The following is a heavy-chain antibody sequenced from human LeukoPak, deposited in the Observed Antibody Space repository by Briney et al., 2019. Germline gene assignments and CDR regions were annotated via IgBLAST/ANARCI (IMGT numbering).Heavy chain of an antibody. CDR3: ARVQWELLYPDY. V-gene: IGHV3-30-3*01. CDR2: ISYDESYR. D-gene: IGHD1-26*01. Sequence: PGRSLRLSCAASGFTFSSYAMHWVRQAPGKGLEWVALISYDESYRYYADSVKGRFTISRDNSKNTLYLQMNGLRAEDTAVYYCARVQWELLYPDYWGQGTLVTVSS. CDR1: GFTFSSYA. J-gene: IGHJ4*02.